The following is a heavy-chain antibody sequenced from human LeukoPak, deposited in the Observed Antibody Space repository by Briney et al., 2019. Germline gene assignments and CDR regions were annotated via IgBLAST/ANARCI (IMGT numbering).Heavy chain of an antibody. CDR1: GYTFTSYD. CDR2: MNPNSGNT. D-gene: IGHD2-15*01. V-gene: IGHV1-8*01. Sequence: ASVKLSCKASGYTFTSYDINWVRQATGQGLEWMGWMNPNSGNTGYAQKFQGRVTMTRNTSKSTAYMELSSLRSEDPAVYYCARGEYPSGWYYWGQGTLVRVSS. CDR3: ARGEYPSGWYY. J-gene: IGHJ4*02.